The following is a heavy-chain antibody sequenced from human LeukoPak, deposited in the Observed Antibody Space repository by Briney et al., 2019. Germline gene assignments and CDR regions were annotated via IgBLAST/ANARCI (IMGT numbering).Heavy chain of an antibody. Sequence: ASVKVSCKASAYTFTGYYMHWVRQAPGQGLEWMGWIHPTSGGTHYAQKFQARVTMTRDTSISTAYMELSSLRSDDTAMYYCARHLDSSSSLDCWGQGTLVTVS. CDR2: IHPTSGGT. CDR1: AYTFTGYY. J-gene: IGHJ4*02. V-gene: IGHV1-2*02. D-gene: IGHD6-6*01. CDR3: ARHLDSSSSLDC.